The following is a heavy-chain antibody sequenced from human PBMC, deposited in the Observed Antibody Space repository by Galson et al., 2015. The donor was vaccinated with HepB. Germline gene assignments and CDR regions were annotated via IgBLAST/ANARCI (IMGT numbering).Heavy chain of an antibody. J-gene: IGHJ3*02. CDR3: ASVVGGNAFDI. D-gene: IGHD2-15*01. CDR1: GFSFSSYA. Sequence: SLRLSCAASGFSFSSYAMHWVRQAPGQGLEWVALISSDGITKYDADSVRGRFTISRDNSKSTLYLQMLSLRSDDTAVYYCASVVGGNAFDIWGQGTMVTVSS. V-gene: IGHV3-30*04. CDR2: ISSDGITK.